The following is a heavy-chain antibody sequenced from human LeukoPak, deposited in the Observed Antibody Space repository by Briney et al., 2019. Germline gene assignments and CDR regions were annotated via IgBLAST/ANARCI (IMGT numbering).Heavy chain of an antibody. D-gene: IGHD3-16*01. CDR2: IYHSGST. Sequence: SETLSLTCTVSGGSISSYYWSWIRQPPGKGLEWIGYIYHSGSTYYNPSLKSRVTISVDRSKNQFSLKLSSVTAADTAVYYCARWGAEAFDIWGQGTMVTVSS. CDR1: GGSISSYY. CDR3: ARWGAEAFDI. J-gene: IGHJ3*02. V-gene: IGHV4-59*12.